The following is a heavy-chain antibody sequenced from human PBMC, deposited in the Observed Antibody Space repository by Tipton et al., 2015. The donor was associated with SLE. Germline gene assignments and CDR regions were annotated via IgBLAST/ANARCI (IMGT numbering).Heavy chain of an antibody. CDR2: IFYSGSFSGGST. CDR3: ARDSPYDSSGYYSDY. D-gene: IGHD3-22*01. CDR1: GGSFSGYY. V-gene: IGHV4-34*12. Sequence: LRLSCAVYGGSFSGYYWSWIRQPPGKGLEWIGSIFYSGSFSGGSTYYNPSRKSRVTISVDTSKNQFSLKLSSVTAADTAIYYCARDSPYDSSGYYSDYWGQGTQVTVSS. J-gene: IGHJ4*02.